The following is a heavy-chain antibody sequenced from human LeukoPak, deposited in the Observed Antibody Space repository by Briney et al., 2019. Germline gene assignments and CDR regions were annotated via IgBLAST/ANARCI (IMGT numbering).Heavy chain of an antibody. CDR2: INHSGST. J-gene: IGHJ4*02. V-gene: IGHV4-34*01. CDR1: GGSFSGYY. Sequence: KTSETLSLTCAVYGGSFSGYYWSWIRQPPGKGLEWIGEINHSGSTNYNPSLKSRVTISVDTSKNQFSLKLSSVTAADTAVYYCARGSPKYSYGYSYKAFDYWGQGTLVTVSS. CDR3: ARGSPKYSYGYSYKAFDY. D-gene: IGHD5-18*01.